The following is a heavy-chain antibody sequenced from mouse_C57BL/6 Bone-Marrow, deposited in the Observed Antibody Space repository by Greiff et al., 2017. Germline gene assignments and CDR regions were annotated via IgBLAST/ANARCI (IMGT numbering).Heavy chain of an antibody. CDR2: IYPSDSET. CDR1: GYTFTSYW. Sequence: QVQLQQPGAELVRPGSSVKLSCKASGYTFTSYWMEWVKQRPGQGLEWIGNIYPSDSETHYNQKFKDTATLTVDKSSSTAYMQLSSLTSEDSAVYYCARRAGSSYDYAIDYWGQGTSDTVSS. CDR3: ARRAGSSYDYAIDY. V-gene: IGHV1-61*01. D-gene: IGHD1-1*01. J-gene: IGHJ4*01.